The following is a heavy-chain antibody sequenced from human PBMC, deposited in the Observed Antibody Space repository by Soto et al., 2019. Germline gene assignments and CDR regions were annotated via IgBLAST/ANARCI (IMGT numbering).Heavy chain of an antibody. J-gene: IGHJ3*02. CDR1: GVTFSSYS. CDR3: ARDFWSGYYIHRDAFDI. CDR2: ISSSSSTI. D-gene: IGHD3-3*01. V-gene: IGHV3-48*02. Sequence: GASLRLSCSASGVTFSSYSMNWVRQAPGKGLEWVSYISSSSSTIYYADSVKGRFTISRDNAKNSLYLQMNSLRDEDTAVYYCARDFWSGYYIHRDAFDIWGQGT.